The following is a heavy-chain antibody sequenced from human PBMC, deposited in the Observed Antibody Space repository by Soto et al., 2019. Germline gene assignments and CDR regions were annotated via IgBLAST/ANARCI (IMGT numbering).Heavy chain of an antibody. CDR2: IIPIFGTA. CDR3: ARVARERSSGWTPYYFDY. V-gene: IGHV1-69*01. CDR1: GGTFSSYA. D-gene: IGHD6-19*01. J-gene: IGHJ4*02. Sequence: QVQLVQSGAEVKKPGSSVKVSCKASGGTFSSYAISWVRQAPGQGLEWMGGIIPIFGTANYAQKFQGRVTITADESTSTAYMELSSLRSEDTAVYYCARVARERSSGWTPYYFDYWGQGTLVTVSS.